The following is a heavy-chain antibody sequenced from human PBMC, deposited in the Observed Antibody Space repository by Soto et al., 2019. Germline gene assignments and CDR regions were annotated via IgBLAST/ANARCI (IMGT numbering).Heavy chain of an antibody. CDR1: GYSLTSYS. CDR2: INAGNGNT. J-gene: IGHJ6*02. Sequence: GASVKVSCKASGYSLTSYSMHWVRQANGQRLEWMGWINAGNGNTKYSQKFQGRVTITRDTSASTAYMELSSLRSEDTAVYYCARFYGSGSYPYYYYYYGMDVWGQGTTVTVSS. D-gene: IGHD3-10*01. V-gene: IGHV1-3*01. CDR3: ARFYGSGSYPYYYYYYGMDV.